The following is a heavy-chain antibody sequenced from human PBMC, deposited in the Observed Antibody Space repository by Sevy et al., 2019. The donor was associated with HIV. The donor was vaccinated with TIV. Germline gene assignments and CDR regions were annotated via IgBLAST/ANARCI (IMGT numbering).Heavy chain of an antibody. CDR3: ARSTAGLEDFYYGMDV. CDR2: ISAYNGNT. V-gene: IGHV1-18*01. CDR1: GCTFTNYG. Sequence: ASVKVSCKASGCTFTNYGFCWVRQAPGQGLEWMGWISAYNGNTNYAQKFQGRVTMTTDTSTSTAYMELRSLRSDDTALYYCARSTAGLEDFYYGMDVWGQGTTVTVSS. D-gene: IGHD3-10*01. J-gene: IGHJ6*02.